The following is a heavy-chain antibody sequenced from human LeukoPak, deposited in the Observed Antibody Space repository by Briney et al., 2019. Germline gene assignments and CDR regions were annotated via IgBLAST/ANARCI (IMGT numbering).Heavy chain of an antibody. J-gene: IGHJ4*02. CDR3: ARGRSGSYPFDY. Sequence: GGSLRLSCAASGFTFSSYSMNWVRQAPGKGLEWVSSISSSSSYMYYADSVKGRFTISRDNAKNSLYLQMNSLRAEDTAVYYCARGRSGSYPFDYWGQGTLVTVSS. CDR2: ISSSSSYM. D-gene: IGHD3-10*01. CDR1: GFTFSSYS. V-gene: IGHV3-21*01.